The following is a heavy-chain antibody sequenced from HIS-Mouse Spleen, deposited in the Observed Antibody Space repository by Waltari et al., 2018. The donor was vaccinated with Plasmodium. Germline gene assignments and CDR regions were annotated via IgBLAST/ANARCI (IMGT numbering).Heavy chain of an antibody. CDR2: IKQDGSEK. J-gene: IGHJ2*01. Sequence: EVQLVESGGGLVQPGGSLRLPCAASGLPFGSYWMSWVRKPPGKGLEWVANIKQDGSEKYYVDSVKDRFTISRDNAKNSLYLQMNSLRAEDTAVYYCASSWYWYFDLWGRGTLVTVSS. V-gene: IGHV3-7*01. CDR1: GLPFGSYW. D-gene: IGHD6-13*01. CDR3: ASSWYWYFDL.